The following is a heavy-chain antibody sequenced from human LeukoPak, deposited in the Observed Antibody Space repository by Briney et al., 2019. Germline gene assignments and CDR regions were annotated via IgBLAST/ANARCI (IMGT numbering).Heavy chain of an antibody. CDR2: INPNSGGT. CDR1: GYTFTGYY. V-gene: IGHV1-2*02. D-gene: IGHD2-15*01. J-gene: IGHJ4*02. CDR3: ARPRYCSGGSCYSYYFDY. Sequence: ASVKVSCKASGYTFTGYYMHWVRHAPGQGLEWMGWINPNSGGTNYAQKFQGRVTMTRDTSISTAYMELSRLRSDDTAVYYCARPRYCSGGSCYSYYFDYWGQGTLVTVSS.